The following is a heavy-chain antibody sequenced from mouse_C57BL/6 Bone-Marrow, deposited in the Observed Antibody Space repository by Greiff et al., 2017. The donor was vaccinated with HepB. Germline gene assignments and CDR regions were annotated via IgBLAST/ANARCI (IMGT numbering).Heavy chain of an antibody. V-gene: IGHV1-64*01. CDR2: IHPNSGST. J-gene: IGHJ2*01. CDR3: AREITYYFDY. Sequence: QVHVKQPGAELVKPGASVKLSCKASGYTFTSYWMHWVKQRPGQGLEWIGMIHPNSGSTNYNEKFKSKATLTVDKSSSTAYMQLSSLTSEDSAVYYCAREITYYFDYWGQGTTLTVSS. CDR1: GYTFTSYW. D-gene: IGHD2-4*01.